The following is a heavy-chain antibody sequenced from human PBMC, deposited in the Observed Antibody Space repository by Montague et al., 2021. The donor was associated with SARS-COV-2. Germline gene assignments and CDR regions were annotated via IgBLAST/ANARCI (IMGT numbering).Heavy chain of an antibody. D-gene: IGHD3-9*01. CDR1: GGSFSGFY. CDR3: ARGVTYYDILTGYYKGNYYYGMDV. CDR2: MNHSGST. V-gene: IGHV4-34*01. J-gene: IGHJ6*02. Sequence: SETLSLTCAVYGGSFSGFYWSWIRQPPGKGLEWIGEMNHSGSTNYNPSLKSRVTISVDTSKNQFSLKLSSVTAADTAVCYCARGVTYYDILTGYYKGNYYYGMDVWGQGTTVTVSS.